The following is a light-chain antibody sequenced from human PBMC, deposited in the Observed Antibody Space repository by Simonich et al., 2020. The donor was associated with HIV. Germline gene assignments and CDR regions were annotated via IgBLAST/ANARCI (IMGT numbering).Light chain of an antibody. CDR1: QSLLHTDGKTY. Sequence: DIVMSQTPLSLSVTPGQPASISCQSRQSLLHTDGKTYLYWYLQKPGQSPQLLIYEVSNRFSGVPDRVSGSGSGTDCTLKISRVEAEDVGVYFCMQSIRLPPRFTFGPGTKVDIK. CDR2: EVS. V-gene: IGKV2D-29*02. J-gene: IGKJ3*01. CDR3: MQSIRLPPRFT.